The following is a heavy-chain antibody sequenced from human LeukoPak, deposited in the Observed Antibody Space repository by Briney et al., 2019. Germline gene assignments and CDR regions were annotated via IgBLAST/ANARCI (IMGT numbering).Heavy chain of an antibody. Sequence: GGSLRLSCAVSGFIVSSHYMSWVRQPPGKGLEWVSVIYHGGSTYYADSVKGRFAISRDNSKNTLYLQMNSLRAEDTAVYYCAKGAYYDLWGQGTLVTVSS. CDR3: AKGAYYDL. CDR2: IYHGGST. J-gene: IGHJ4*02. CDR1: GFIVSSHY. V-gene: IGHV3-53*01. D-gene: IGHD3-22*01.